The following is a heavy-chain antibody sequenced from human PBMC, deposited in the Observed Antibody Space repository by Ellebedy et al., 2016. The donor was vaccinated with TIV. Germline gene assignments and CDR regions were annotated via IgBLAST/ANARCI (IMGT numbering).Heavy chain of an antibody. J-gene: IGHJ4*02. CDR2: MNPNSGDT. V-gene: IGHV1-2*02. D-gene: IGHD3-16*01. CDR3: AREPSGGGGVDY. Sequence: ASVKVSCKASGYTFSGHYMHWVRQAPGQGLEWMGWMNPNSGDTNYAQKFQGRVTMTRDTSISTAYMELNRPRSDDTAVYYCAREPSGGGGVDYWGQGTLVTVAS. CDR1: GYTFSGHY.